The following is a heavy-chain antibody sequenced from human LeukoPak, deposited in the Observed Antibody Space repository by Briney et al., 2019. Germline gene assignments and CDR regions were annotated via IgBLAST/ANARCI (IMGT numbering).Heavy chain of an antibody. CDR3: ARGGGPIGCSGGSCYGTTPIDY. Sequence: PSETLSLTCTVSGGSISSSSYYWGWIRQPPGKGLEWIGYIYYSGSTNYNPSLKSRVTISVDTSKNQFSLKLSSVTAADTAVYYCARGGGPIGCSGGSCYGTTPIDYWGQGTLVTVSS. CDR1: GGSISSSSYY. D-gene: IGHD2-15*01. J-gene: IGHJ4*02. V-gene: IGHV4-61*05. CDR2: IYYSGST.